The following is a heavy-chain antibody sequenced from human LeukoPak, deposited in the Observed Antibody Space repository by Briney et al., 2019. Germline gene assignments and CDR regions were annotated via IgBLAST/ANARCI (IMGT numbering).Heavy chain of an antibody. CDR3: ARDGYCSSTSCAPGDY. J-gene: IGHJ4*02. D-gene: IGHD2-2*03. CDR1: GFTFSSYG. Sequence: GRSLRLSCAASGFTFSSYGMHWVRQAPGKGRGWVAVIWYDGSSKYYADSVKGRFTISRDNSKNTLYLQMNSLRAEDTAVYYCARDGYCSSTSCAPGDYWGQGTLVTVSS. V-gene: IGHV3-33*01. CDR2: IWYDGSSK.